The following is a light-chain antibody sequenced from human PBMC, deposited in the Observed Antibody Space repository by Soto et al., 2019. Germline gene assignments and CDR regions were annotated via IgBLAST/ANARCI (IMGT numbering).Light chain of an antibody. CDR1: QSINNY. Sequence: DIQMTQSPSSLSASVGDRVTITCRASQSINNYLNWYQQRPGEAPKVLIYTASNLQSGVPSRFSGSGSGTDFTLTISRLQHEDFGTYYCQHYHSVPWAFGQGTKVEIK. V-gene: IGKV1-39*01. CDR2: TAS. J-gene: IGKJ1*01. CDR3: QHYHSVPWA.